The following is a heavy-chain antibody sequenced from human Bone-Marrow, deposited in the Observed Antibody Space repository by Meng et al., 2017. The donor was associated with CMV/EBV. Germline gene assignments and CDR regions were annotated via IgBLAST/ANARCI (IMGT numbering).Heavy chain of an antibody. V-gene: IGHV3-23*01. CDR3: AKDGRGLWFGDH. J-gene: IGHJ4*02. CDR2: ISGSGGST. CDR1: GFTFSSYA. Sequence: GESLKISCAASGFTFSSYAMSWVRQAPGKGLEWVSAISGSGGSTYYADSVKGRFTISRDNSKNTLYLQMNSLRAEDTAVYYCAKDGRGLWFGDHWGQGTLVTVSS. D-gene: IGHD3-10*01.